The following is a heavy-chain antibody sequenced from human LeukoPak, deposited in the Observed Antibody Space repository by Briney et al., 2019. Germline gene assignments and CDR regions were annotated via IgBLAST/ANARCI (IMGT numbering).Heavy chain of an antibody. V-gene: IGHV3-48*03. D-gene: IGHD6-19*01. CDR2: ITSSGSTI. CDR1: EFTFSAYE. Sequence: PSGGSLRLSCAASEFTFSAYEMNWVRQAPGKGLEWISYITSSGSTIYYADSVKGRFTISRDNAENSLFLQMNSLRAEDTAVYYCATKVAGTSHFSYWGQGTLVTVSS. J-gene: IGHJ4*02. CDR3: ATKVAGTSHFSY.